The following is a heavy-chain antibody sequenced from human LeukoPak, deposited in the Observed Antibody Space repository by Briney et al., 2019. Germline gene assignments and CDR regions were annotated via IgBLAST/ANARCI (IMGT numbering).Heavy chain of an antibody. Sequence: ASVKVSCKASGYTFTGNYIHWARQAPGQGLEWMGWISPNGGATKYAQKFLGRVTMSSDTSINTAYMELSRLRSDDTAVYYCSRDAGHYFGSGSLFDYWGQGTLLTVSS. CDR2: ISPNGGAT. D-gene: IGHD3-10*01. V-gene: IGHV1-2*02. CDR1: GYTFTGNY. CDR3: SRDAGHYFGSGSLFDY. J-gene: IGHJ4*02.